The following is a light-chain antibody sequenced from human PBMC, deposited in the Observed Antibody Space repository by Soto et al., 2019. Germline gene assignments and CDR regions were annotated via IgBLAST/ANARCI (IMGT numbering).Light chain of an antibody. CDR1: SSDVGIYNH. CDR3: SSYPNSNTPVL. J-gene: IGLJ2*01. V-gene: IGLV2-14*03. CDR2: AVS. Sequence: QPVLTQPASMSGSPGQSITISCTGSSSDVGIYNHVSWYQQHPGQAPKLIIYAVSNRPSGVSNRFSGSKSANTASLTISGLQAEDEADYYCSSYPNSNTPVLFGGGTKLTVL.